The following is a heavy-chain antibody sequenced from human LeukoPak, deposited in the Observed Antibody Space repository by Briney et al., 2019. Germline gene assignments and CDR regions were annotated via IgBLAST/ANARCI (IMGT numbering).Heavy chain of an antibody. J-gene: IGHJ4*02. CDR2: ISGSGGTT. CDR3: ARGTEDSSGYYYPHY. V-gene: IGHV3-23*01. Sequence: GGSLRLSCATSGFTFSANAMSWARQAPGKGLEWVSVISGSGGTTYYADSVKGRFTISRDNSKNTLYLQMNSLRAEDTAVYYCARGTEDSSGYYYPHYWGQGTLVTVSS. D-gene: IGHD3-22*01. CDR1: GFTFSANA.